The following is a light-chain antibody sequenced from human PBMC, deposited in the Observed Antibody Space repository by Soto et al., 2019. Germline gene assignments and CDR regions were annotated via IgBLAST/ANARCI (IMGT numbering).Light chain of an antibody. CDR3: PPYNSLWT. CDR1: QSISSW. CDR2: KAS. V-gene: IGKV1-5*03. J-gene: IGKJ1*01. Sequence: DIQMNQSPSTLSASVGDRVTITCRASQSISSWLAWYQQKPGKAPKLLIYKASSLESGVPSRFSGSGSGTEFTLTISSLQHDDFATYYCPPYNSLWTFGQGTKVEI.